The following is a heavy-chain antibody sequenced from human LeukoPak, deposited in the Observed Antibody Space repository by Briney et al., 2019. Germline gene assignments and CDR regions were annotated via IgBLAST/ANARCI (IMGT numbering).Heavy chain of an antibody. Sequence: GGSLRLSCAASGFTFSSYAMSWVRQAPGKGLEWVSAISGSGGSTYYADSVKGRFTLSRDNSKNTLYLQMNSLRADDTAVYYCAKDSQSAVAGTVFDYWGQGTLVTVSS. J-gene: IGHJ4*02. D-gene: IGHD6-19*01. V-gene: IGHV3-23*01. CDR2: ISGSGGST. CDR3: AKDSQSAVAGTVFDY. CDR1: GFTFSSYA.